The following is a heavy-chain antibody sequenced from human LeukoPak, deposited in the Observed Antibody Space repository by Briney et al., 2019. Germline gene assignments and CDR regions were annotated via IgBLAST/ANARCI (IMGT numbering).Heavy chain of an antibody. CDR3: ARETSLAGFASGLGFNY. V-gene: IGHV4-59*01. CDR1: GGSLSGWY. Sequence: SETLSLTCTVSGGSLSGWYWSWIRQPPGKGLEWIGNIYGSGYTNYNPSLKSRVTMSIDTSKNHFSLKLTFVTAADTATYYCARETSLAGFASGLGFNYWGQGILVSVSS. D-gene: IGHD6-19*01. J-gene: IGHJ4*02. CDR2: IYGSGYT.